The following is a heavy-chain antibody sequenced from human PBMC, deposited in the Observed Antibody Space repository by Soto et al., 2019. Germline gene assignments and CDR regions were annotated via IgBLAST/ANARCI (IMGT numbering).Heavy chain of an antibody. J-gene: IGHJ4*02. CDR1: GGTFSSYA. D-gene: IGHD3-22*01. CDR3: ARRASGDSSGYYYYFDY. CDR2: IIPIFGTA. V-gene: IGHV1-69*13. Sequence: SVKVSCKASGGTFSSYAISWVRQAPGQGLEWMGGIIPIFGTANYAQKFQGRVTITADESTSTAYMELSSLRSEDTAVYYCARRASGDSSGYYYYFDYWGQGTLVTVSS.